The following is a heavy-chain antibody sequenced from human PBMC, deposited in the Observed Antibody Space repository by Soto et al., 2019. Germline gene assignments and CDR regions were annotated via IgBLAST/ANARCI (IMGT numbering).Heavy chain of an antibody. CDR3: ARTEYYYDGSRYYEH. Sequence: PSETLSLTCTVSGGSINNNNYYWGWVRQPPGEGLEWIGYIYYSGSTNYNPSLKSRVSISVDTSKNQFSLNLSSVTAADTAVYYCARTEYYYDGSRYYEHWGQGTLVTVSS. CDR1: GGSINNNNYY. CDR2: IYYSGST. D-gene: IGHD3-22*01. V-gene: IGHV4-61*05. J-gene: IGHJ4*02.